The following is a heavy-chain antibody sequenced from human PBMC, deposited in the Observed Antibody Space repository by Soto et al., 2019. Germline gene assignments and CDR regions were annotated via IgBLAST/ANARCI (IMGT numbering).Heavy chain of an antibody. V-gene: IGHV3-15*01. J-gene: IGHJ3*02. CDR1: GFTFSNAW. CDR2: IXXXXDXXTT. D-gene: IGHD2-15*01. CDR3: TTDLLAFDAFDI. Sequence: PGGSLRLSCAASGFTFSNAWMSWVRQAPGKGXXWXXRIXXXXDXXTTDYAAPVKGRFTISRDDSKNTLYLQMNSLKTEDTAVYYCTTDLLAFDAFDIWGQGTMVT.